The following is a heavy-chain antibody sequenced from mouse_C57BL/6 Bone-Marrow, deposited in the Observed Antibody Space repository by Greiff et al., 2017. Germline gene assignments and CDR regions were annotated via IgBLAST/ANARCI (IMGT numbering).Heavy chain of an antibody. D-gene: IGHD1-1*01. Sequence: VKVVESGPGLVQPSQSLSITCTVSGFSLTSYGVHWVRQSPGKGLEWLGVIWRGGSTDYNAAFMSRLSITKDNSKSQVFFKMNSLQADDTAIYYCAKNGYYGSSYFDYWGQGTTLTVSS. CDR2: IWRGGST. CDR1: GFSLTSYG. V-gene: IGHV2-5*01. CDR3: AKNGYYGSSYFDY. J-gene: IGHJ2*01.